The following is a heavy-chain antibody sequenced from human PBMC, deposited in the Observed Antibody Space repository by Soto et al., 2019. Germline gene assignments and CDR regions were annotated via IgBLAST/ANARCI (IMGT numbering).Heavy chain of an antibody. D-gene: IGHD5-18*01. V-gene: IGHV1-3*01. CDR2: INAGNGNT. CDR3: AGAMASDDYYYYGMDA. Sequence: ASVKVSCKASGYTFTSHAMHWVRQAPGQRLEWMGWINAGNGNTKYSQKFQGRVTITRDTSASTAYMELSSLRSEDTAVYYCAGAMASDDYYYYGMDAWGQGTTVTVSS. CDR1: GYTFTSHA. J-gene: IGHJ6*02.